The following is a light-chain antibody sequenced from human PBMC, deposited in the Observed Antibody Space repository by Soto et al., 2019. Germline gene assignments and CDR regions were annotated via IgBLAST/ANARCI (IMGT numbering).Light chain of an antibody. J-gene: IGLJ2*01. CDR2: DNS. CDR1: SSNIGNNY. CDR3: GTWDSSLSAVV. Sequence: QSVLTQPPSVSAAPGQKVTISCSGSSSNIGNNYVSWYQQLPGTAPKLLIYDNSKRPSGIPDRFSGSKSDTSPTLGITGLQTGDEADYYCGTWDSSLSAVVFGGGTKVTVL. V-gene: IGLV1-51*01.